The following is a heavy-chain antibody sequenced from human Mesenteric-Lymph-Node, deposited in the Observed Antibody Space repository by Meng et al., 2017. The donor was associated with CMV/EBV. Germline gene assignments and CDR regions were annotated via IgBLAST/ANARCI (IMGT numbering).Heavy chain of an antibody. Sequence: SETLSLTCTVSGDAITNGEYCWGWIRQSPGKGLEWIGNIYYRGNTYYNPSLRSRVTMSVDTSKGQFSLKLRSVTAADTAVYYCARVTAGQTDGFDVWGQGSMVTVSS. CDR3: ARVTAGQTDGFDV. D-gene: IGHD2-8*02. J-gene: IGHJ3*01. CDR1: GDAITNGEYC. CDR2: IYYRGNT. V-gene: IGHV4-39*07.